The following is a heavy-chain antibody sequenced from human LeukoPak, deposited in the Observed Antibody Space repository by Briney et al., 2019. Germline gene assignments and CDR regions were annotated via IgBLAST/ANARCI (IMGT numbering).Heavy chain of an antibody. V-gene: IGHV4-59*01. J-gene: IGHJ4*02. D-gene: IGHD2-15*01. CDR3: ARGVCGGTCYHIDH. Sequence: SETLSLTCAVSGRSHSSFYWSWIRQPPGKGLEWIGYIYYSGSNNYNPSLKGRVTISVDTSKNEFSLKLSSVTAADTAVYYCARGVCGGTCYHIDHWGQGTLVTVSS. CDR2: IYYSGSN. CDR1: GRSHSSFY.